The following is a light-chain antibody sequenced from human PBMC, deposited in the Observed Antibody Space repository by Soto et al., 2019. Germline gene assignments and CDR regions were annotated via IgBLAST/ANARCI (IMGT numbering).Light chain of an antibody. J-gene: IGLJ1*01. V-gene: IGLV1-47*03. CDR1: TSSIGRNY. CDR2: RNN. CDR3: AAWDDSLSGLYV. Sequence: QSVLTQPPSASGTPGQRVTISCSGGTSSIGRNYVYWYQQLPGTAPKLVIYRNNQRPSGVPDRFSGSKSGTSASLAIRGLWSEDEADYYCAAWDDSLSGLYVFGTGTKVTVL.